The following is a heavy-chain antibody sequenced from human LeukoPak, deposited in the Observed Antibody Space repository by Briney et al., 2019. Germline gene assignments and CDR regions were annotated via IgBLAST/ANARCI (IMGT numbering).Heavy chain of an antibody. Sequence: GGSLRLSCAASGFTFNTYAMGWVRQAPGKGLDWVSTIGGSGDSTNYADSVKGRFTISRDNSKNMLYLQTHSLRVEDTAVYYCAKGKGTSSSSIDWWGQGTLVTVSS. J-gene: IGHJ4*02. D-gene: IGHD2/OR15-2a*01. CDR2: IGGSGDST. CDR1: GFTFNTYA. CDR3: AKGKGTSSSSIDW. V-gene: IGHV3-23*01.